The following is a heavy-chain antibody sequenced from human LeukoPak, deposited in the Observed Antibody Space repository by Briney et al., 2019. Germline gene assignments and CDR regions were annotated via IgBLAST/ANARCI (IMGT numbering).Heavy chain of an antibody. CDR3: ARVLAAAGRYYYYGMDV. Sequence: GGSLRLSCAASGFTFSSYGMHWVRQAPGKGLEWVAVIWYDGSNKYYADSVKGRFTISRDNAKNSLYLQMNSLRAEDTAVYYCARVLAAAGRYYYYGMDVWGQGTTVTVSS. J-gene: IGHJ6*02. D-gene: IGHD6-13*01. V-gene: IGHV3-33*01. CDR2: IWYDGSNK. CDR1: GFTFSSYG.